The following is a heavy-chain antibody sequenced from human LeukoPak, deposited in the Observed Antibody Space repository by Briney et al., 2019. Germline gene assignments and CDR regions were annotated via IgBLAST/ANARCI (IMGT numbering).Heavy chain of an antibody. V-gene: IGHV1-69*05. CDR3: ARDSRAARPLGYFDY. J-gene: IGHJ4*02. D-gene: IGHD6-6*01. CDR2: IIPIFGTA. CDR1: GGTFSSYA. Sequence: GASVKVSCKASGGTFSSYAISWVRQAPGQGLEWMGGIIPIFGTANYAQKFQGRVTMTRDTSTSTVYMELSSLRSEDTAVYYCARDSRAARPLGYFDYWGQGTLVTVSS.